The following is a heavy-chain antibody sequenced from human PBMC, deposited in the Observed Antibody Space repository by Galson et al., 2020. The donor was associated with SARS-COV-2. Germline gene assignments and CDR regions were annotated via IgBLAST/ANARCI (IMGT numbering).Heavy chain of an antibody. J-gene: IGHJ4*02. Sequence: GGSLRLSCAASGFTFSSYAMSWVRQAPGKGLEWVSAISGSAGTTYYADSVKGRFTISRDNSKNTLYLQLNSLRAEDTAVYYCAKETSSTGKYFDYWGQGTLVIVSS. CDR3: AKETSSTGKYFDY. CDR1: GFTFSSYA. D-gene: IGHD2-2*01. V-gene: IGHV3-23*01. CDR2: ISGSAGTT.